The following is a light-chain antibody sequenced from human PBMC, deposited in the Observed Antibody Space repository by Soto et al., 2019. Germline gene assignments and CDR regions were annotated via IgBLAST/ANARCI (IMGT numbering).Light chain of an antibody. V-gene: IGLV1-51*01. CDR1: SSNIGSNY. J-gene: IGLJ2*01. Sequence: QSVLTQPPSVSAAPGQKVTISCSGSSSNIGSNYVSWYQHLPGTAPKLLIYDSNKRPSGIPDRFSGSESGTSATLGITGLQTGDEADYYCGTWDSSLSAAVFGGGTKLTVL. CDR2: DSN. CDR3: GTWDSSLSAAV.